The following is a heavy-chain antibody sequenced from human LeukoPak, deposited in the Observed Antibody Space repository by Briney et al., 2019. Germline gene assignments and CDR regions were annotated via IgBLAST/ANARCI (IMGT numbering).Heavy chain of an antibody. CDR3: ARDHWGVMDWFDP. CDR1: GYTFTGYY. V-gene: IGHV1-2*02. J-gene: IGHJ5*02. Sequence: ASVKVSCKASGYTFTGYYMHWVRQAPGQGLEWMGWINPNSSGTNYAQKFQGRVTMTRDTSISTAYMELSRLRSDDTAVYYCARDHWGVMDWFDPWGQGTLVTVSS. D-gene: IGHD3-16*01. CDR2: INPNSSGT.